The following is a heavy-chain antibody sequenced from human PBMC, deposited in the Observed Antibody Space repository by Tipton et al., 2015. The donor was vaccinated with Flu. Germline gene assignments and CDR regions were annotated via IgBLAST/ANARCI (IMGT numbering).Heavy chain of an antibody. CDR1: GFTFSSYS. V-gene: IGHV3-21*01. J-gene: IGHJ4*02. D-gene: IGHD2-15*01. Sequence: QLVQSGAEVKKPGASVKVSCAASGFTFSSYSMNWVRQAPGKGLEWVSSISSSSSYIYYADSVKGRFTISRDNAKNSLYLQMNSLRAEDTAVYYCARDASVVALYYWGQGTLVTVSS. CDR3: ARDASVVALYY. CDR2: ISSSSSYI.